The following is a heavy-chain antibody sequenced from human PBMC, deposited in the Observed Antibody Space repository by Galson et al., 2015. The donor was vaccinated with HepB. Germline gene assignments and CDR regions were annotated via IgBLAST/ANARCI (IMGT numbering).Heavy chain of an antibody. CDR3: ARARTYYYGSGSAPLGY. CDR2: IIPIFGTA. Sequence: SCKASGGTFSSYAISWVRQAPGQGLEWMGGIIPIFGTANYAQKFQGRVTITADESTSTAYMELSSLRSEDTAVYYCARARTYYYGSGSAPLGYWGQGTLVTVSS. J-gene: IGHJ4*02. CDR1: GGTFSSYA. D-gene: IGHD3-10*01. V-gene: IGHV1-69*01.